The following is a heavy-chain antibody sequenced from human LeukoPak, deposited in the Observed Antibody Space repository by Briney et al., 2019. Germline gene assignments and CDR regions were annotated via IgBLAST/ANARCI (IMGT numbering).Heavy chain of an antibody. V-gene: IGHV4-39*01. CDR3: ARHRVDTAMAVLDY. Sequence: SETLSLTCTVSGGSISSSSYYWGCIRQPPGKGLEWIGSIYYSGSTYYNPSLKSRVTISVDTSKNQFSLKLSSVTAADTAVYYCARHRVDTAMAVLDYWGQGTLVTVSS. J-gene: IGHJ4*02. D-gene: IGHD5-18*01. CDR1: GGSISSSSYY. CDR2: IYYSGST.